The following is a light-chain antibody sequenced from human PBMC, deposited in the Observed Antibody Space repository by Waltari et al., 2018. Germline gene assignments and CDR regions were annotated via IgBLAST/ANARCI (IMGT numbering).Light chain of an antibody. J-gene: IGLJ1*01. Sequence: QSALTQPASVSGSRGQSITISCTGTSSDIGAYNYVSWYQQHPGKAPKLMIYDVTKRPSGVSNRFSGSKSGNSASLTISGLQADDEADYYCSSYTTGRTLYVFGTGTKVTVL. CDR3: SSYTTGRTLYV. CDR1: SSDIGAYNY. CDR2: DVT. V-gene: IGLV2-14*03.